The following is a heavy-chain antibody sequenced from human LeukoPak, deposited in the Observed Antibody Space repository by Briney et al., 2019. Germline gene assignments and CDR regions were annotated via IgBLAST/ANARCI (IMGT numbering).Heavy chain of an antibody. CDR1: GFTFSSYA. CDR3: AKGTLSGSGVIDWFDP. CDR2: ISGSGGST. J-gene: IGHJ5*02. Sequence: GGSLRLSCAASGFTFSSYAMSWVRQAPGKGLEWVSAISGSGGSTYYADSVKGRFTISRDNSKNTLYLQMNSLRAEDTAVYYCAKGTLSGSGVIDWFDPWGQGTLVTVSS. D-gene: IGHD6-19*01. V-gene: IGHV3-23*01.